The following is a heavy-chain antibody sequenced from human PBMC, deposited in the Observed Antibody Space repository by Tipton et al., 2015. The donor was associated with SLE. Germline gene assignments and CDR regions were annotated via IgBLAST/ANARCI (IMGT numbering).Heavy chain of an antibody. Sequence: SLRLSCAASGFTFTTYAMHWVRQAPGKGLEWVAVISYAGGNKYYADSVKGRFTISRDNSKNTLYLQMNSLRAEDTAVYYCARDGGLMVRGVHLDYWGQGTLVTVSS. CDR3: ARDGGLMVRGVHLDY. V-gene: IGHV3-30*04. CDR1: GFTFTTYA. CDR2: ISYAGGNK. D-gene: IGHD3-10*01. J-gene: IGHJ4*02.